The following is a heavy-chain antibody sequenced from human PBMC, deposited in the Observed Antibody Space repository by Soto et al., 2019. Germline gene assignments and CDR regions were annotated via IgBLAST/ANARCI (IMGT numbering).Heavy chain of an antibody. CDR3: ARGVVVVPAAMEYFDY. Sequence: AASVKVSCKASGYTFTSYYMHWVRQAPGQGLEWMGIINPSGGSTSYAQKFQGRVTMTRDTSTSTVYMELSSLRSEDTAVYYCARGVVVVPAAMEYFDYWGQGTLVTVSS. CDR2: INPSGGST. V-gene: IGHV1-46*03. CDR1: GYTFTSYY. J-gene: IGHJ4*02. D-gene: IGHD2-2*01.